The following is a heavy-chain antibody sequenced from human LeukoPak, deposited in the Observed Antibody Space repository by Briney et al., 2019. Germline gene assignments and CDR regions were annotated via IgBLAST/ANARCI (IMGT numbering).Heavy chain of an antibody. J-gene: IGHJ4*02. D-gene: IGHD2-21*02. V-gene: IGHV3-53*01. Sequence: PGGSLRLSCAVSGVNVNSYFMGWVRQAPGKGLEWVSLISSDRITYYADSVKGRLTISRDGYKNTVYLQMNSLRVEDTAFYYCSRGRGGDRGQGALVTVSS. CDR1: GVNVNSYF. CDR3: SRGRGGD. CDR2: ISSDRIT.